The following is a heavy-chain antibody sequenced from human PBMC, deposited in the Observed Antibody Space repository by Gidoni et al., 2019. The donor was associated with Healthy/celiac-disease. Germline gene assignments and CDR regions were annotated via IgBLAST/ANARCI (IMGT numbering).Heavy chain of an antibody. CDR1: GGSFSGYY. Sequence: QVQLQQWGAGLLKPSETLSLTCAVSGGSFSGYYWSWIRQPPGKGLEWIGEINHSGSTNYNPSLKSRVTISVDTSKNQFSLKLSSVTAADTAVYYCGTNWGPPGSGEYYYGMDVWGQGTTVTVSS. V-gene: IGHV4-34*01. J-gene: IGHJ6*02. CDR3: GTNWGPPGSGEYYYGMDV. CDR2: INHSGST. D-gene: IGHD7-27*01.